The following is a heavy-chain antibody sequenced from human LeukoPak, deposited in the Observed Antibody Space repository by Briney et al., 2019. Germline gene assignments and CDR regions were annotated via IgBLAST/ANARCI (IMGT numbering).Heavy chain of an antibody. D-gene: IGHD2-2*01. J-gene: IGHJ6*02. CDR1: GYTITSYG. V-gene: IGHV1-18*01. CDR2: ISAYNGNT. CDR3: ARDEYCSSTSCSYYYGMDV. Sequence: ASVKVSCKASGYTITSYGISWVRQAPGQGLEWMGWISAYNGNTNYAQKLHGRVTMTTDTSTSTAYMELRSLRSDDTAVYYCARDEYCSSTSCSYYYGMDVWGQGTTVTVSS.